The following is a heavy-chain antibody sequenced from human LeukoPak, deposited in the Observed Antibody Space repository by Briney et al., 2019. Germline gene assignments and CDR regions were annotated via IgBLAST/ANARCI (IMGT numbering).Heavy chain of an antibody. CDR3: ARGSSGWYKNVDY. J-gene: IGHJ4*02. Sequence: ASVKVSCKASGYTFTGYYMHWVRQAPGQGLEWMGWINPNSGGTNCAQKFQGRVTMTRDTSISTAYMELSRLRSDDTAVYYCARGSSGWYKNVDYWGQGTLVTVSS. CDR2: INPNSGGT. D-gene: IGHD6-19*01. CDR1: GYTFTGYY. V-gene: IGHV1-2*02.